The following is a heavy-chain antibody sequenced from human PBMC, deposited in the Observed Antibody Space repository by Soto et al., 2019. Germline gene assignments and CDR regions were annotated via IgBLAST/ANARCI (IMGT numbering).Heavy chain of an antibody. D-gene: IGHD3-10*01. CDR2: ISGSGGST. CDR1: GFTFSSYA. J-gene: IGHJ6*02. CDR3: AKGESTGVLLWFGDETNYGMDV. V-gene: IGHV3-23*01. Sequence: GGSLRLSCAASGFTFSSYAMSWVRQAPGKGLEWVSAISGSGGSTYYADSVKGRFTISRDNSKNTLYLQMNSLRAEDTAVYYCAKGESTGVLLWFGDETNYGMDVWGQGTTVTVSS.